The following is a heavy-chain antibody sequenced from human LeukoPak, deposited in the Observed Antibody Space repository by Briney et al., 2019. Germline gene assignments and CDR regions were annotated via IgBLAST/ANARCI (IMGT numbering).Heavy chain of an antibody. CDR3: ARDRRAFHYYDDEVDY. J-gene: IGHJ4*02. Sequence: PGGSLRLSCAASGFTFSSYRMKWVRQATGKGLEWVSSISSSSSYIYYADSVKGRFTISRDNAKNSLYLQMNSLRAEDTAVYYCARDRRAFHYYDDEVDYWGQGTLVTVSS. D-gene: IGHD3-22*01. CDR1: GFTFSSYR. V-gene: IGHV3-21*01. CDR2: ISSSSSYI.